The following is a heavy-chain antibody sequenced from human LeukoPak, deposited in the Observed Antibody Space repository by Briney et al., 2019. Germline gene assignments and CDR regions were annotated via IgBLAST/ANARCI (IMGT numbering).Heavy chain of an antibody. V-gene: IGHV1-46*03. CDR1: GYTFTSYY. CDR2: INPSGGST. Sequence: ASVKVSCKASGYTFTSYYMHWVRQAPGQGLEWMGIINPSGGSTSYAQKFQGRVTMTRDTSTSTVYMELSSLRSEDTALYYYARAKEGLYGDPYYFDYWGQGTLVTVSS. D-gene: IGHD4-17*01. CDR3: ARAKEGLYGDPYYFDY. J-gene: IGHJ4*02.